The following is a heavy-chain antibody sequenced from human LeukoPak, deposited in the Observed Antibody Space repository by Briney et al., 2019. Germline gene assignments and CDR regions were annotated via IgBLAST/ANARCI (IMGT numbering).Heavy chain of an antibody. CDR3: ARGPYSYDSSGAFDI. CDR2: ISYTGST. CDR1: GDSISSSSFY. D-gene: IGHD3-22*01. V-gene: IGHV4-39*07. J-gene: IGHJ3*02. Sequence: SSETLSLTCSVSGDSISSSSFYWGWIRQPPGKGLEWIGSISYTGSTYYNPSLKSRVTISVDTSKNQFSLKLSSVTAADTAVYFCARGPYSYDSSGAFDIWGQGTMVTVSS.